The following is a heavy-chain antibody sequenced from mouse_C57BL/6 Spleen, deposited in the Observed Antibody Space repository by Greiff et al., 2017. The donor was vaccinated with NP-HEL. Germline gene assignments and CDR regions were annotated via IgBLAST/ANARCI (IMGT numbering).Heavy chain of an antibody. D-gene: IGHD2-4*01. CDR2: INPYNGGT. V-gene: IGHV1-19*01. J-gene: IGHJ4*01. CDR1: GYTFTDYY. Sequence: VQLQQSGPVLVKPGASVKMSCKASGYTFTDYYMNWVKQSHGKSLEWIGVINPYNGGTSYNQKFKGKATLTVDKSSSTAYMELNSLTSEDSAVYYCASLRNDYDAYYAMDYWGQGTSVTVSS. CDR3: ASLRNDYDAYYAMDY.